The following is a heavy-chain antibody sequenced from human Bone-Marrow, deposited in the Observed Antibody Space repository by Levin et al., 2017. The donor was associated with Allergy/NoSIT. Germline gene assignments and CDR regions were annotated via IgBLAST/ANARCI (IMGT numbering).Heavy chain of an antibody. D-gene: IGHD3-3*01. CDR3: AGTWSGYPNYYYGMDV. CDR1: GYTFSNYG. V-gene: IGHV1-18*01. CDR2: INTFNGNT. Sequence: ASVKVSCNASGYTFSNYGFSWVRQAPGQGLEWLGWINTFNGNTNHAQKFQGRVTMTRDTSTSTAYMELRSLRSDDSAIYFCAGTWSGYPNYYYGMDVWGQGTTVTVSS. J-gene: IGHJ6*02.